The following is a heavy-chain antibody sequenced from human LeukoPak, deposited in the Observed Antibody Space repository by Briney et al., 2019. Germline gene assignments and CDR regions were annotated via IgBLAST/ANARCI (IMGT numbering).Heavy chain of an antibody. V-gene: IGHV3-7*01. CDR3: LQYNSGST. J-gene: IGHJ5*02. CDR2: IKRDGSDT. D-gene: IGHD3-10*01. CDR1: GFTFSNYA. Sequence: GGSLRLSCTASGFTFSNYAMTWVRQAPGRGLEWVANIKRDGSDTYYVDSVKGRFTVSRDNAKNSLYLQMISLRADDTGVYYCLQYNSGSTWGQGTLVTVSS.